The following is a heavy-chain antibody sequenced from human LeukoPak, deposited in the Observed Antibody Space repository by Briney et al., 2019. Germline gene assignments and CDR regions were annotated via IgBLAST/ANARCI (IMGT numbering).Heavy chain of an antibody. CDR1: GFTFSSYG. Sequence: PGGSLRLSCAASGFTFSSYGMHWVRQAPGKGLEWVAVIWYDGSNKYYADSVKGRFTISRDNSKNTLYLQMNSLRAEDTAVYYCARDRYYDSSGYPFDYLGQGTLVTVSS. CDR3: ARDRYYDSSGYPFDY. D-gene: IGHD3-22*01. J-gene: IGHJ4*02. CDR2: IWYDGSNK. V-gene: IGHV3-33*01.